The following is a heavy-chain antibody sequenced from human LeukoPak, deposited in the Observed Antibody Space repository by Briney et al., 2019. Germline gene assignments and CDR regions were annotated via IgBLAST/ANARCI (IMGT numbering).Heavy chain of an antibody. J-gene: IGHJ4*02. CDR2: IIPIFGTA. CDR3: ARAALTGTSVVAYYFDY. D-gene: IGHD1-7*01. CDR1: GGTFSSYA. Sequence: ASVKVSCKASGGTFSSYAISWVRQAPGQGLEWMGGIIPIFGTASYAQKFQGRVTITTDESTSTAYMELSSLRSEDTAVYYCARAALTGTSVVAYYFDYWGQGTLVTVSS. V-gene: IGHV1-69*05.